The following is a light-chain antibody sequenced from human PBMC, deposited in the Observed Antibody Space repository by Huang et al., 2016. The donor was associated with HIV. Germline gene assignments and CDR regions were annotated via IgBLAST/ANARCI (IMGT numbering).Light chain of an antibody. V-gene: IGKV3-15*01. CDR2: GAS. Sequence: EIVMTQSPVTLSVSPGQRATLSCRARQSVGTNLAWYQQKSGQPPRLLIYGASTRATGSSARFSGSGFETEFTLTISSLQSEDVAVYYCQQYNTWHTFGQGTKLEIK. CDR3: QQYNTWHT. J-gene: IGKJ2*01. CDR1: QSVGTN.